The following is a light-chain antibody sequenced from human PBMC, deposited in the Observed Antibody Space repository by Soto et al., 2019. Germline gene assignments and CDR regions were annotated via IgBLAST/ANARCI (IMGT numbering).Light chain of an antibody. Sequence: EVELTQSPTTLSVSPGDRATLSCRASQSVSNNLAWYQQKPGQAPRLLIYLASTRATGIPARFSGSGSGTEFTLTISSLQSEDFAVYYCQQYNNWPPTTFGQGTRLEIK. J-gene: IGKJ5*01. V-gene: IGKV3D-15*01. CDR3: QQYNNWPPTT. CDR2: LAS. CDR1: QSVSNN.